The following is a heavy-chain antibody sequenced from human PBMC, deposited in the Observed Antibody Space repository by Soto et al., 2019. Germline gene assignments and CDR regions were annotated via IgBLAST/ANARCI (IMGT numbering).Heavy chain of an antibody. CDR2: IYSTGST. CDR1: GGSIRSGGYF. CDR3: ARLNSGLYQAFDS. Sequence: QVQLEASGPGLVKPSQTVSLTCSVSGGSIRSGGYFWTWLRQHPGKGLEYIGHIYSTGSTYYIPSLRRRLTMSLDTYKNQFSLNLTSVTAADTALYFCARLNSGLYQAFDSWGQGALVTVSS. V-gene: IGHV4-31*03. J-gene: IGHJ4*02. D-gene: IGHD6-25*01.